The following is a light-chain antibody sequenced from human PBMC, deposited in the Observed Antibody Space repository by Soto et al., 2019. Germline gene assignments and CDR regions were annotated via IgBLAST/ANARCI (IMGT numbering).Light chain of an antibody. Sequence: SYELTQPPSVSVAPGQTARITCGGNNIGSKSVHWYQQKPGQAPVLVVYDDSDRPSGIPGRFSGSNSGNTATLTISRVEAGDEADYYCQVWDSSSDHVVFGGGTKGTVL. V-gene: IGLV3-21*02. CDR3: QVWDSSSDHVV. J-gene: IGLJ2*01. CDR2: DDS. CDR1: NIGSKS.